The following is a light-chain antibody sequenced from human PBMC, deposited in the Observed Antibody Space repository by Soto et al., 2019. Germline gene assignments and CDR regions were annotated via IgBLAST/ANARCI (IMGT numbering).Light chain of an antibody. CDR3: CSFSRSFTDYV. CDR2: DVS. CDR1: SSDVGGYNH. Sequence: QSALTQPRSVSGSPGQSVTISCTGTSSDVGGYNHVSWYQQHPGKAPKLMISDVSKRPSGVPDRFSGSKSGNMASLTISGLQVEDEADYYCCSFSRSFTDYVFGSGTKVTVL. J-gene: IGLJ1*01. V-gene: IGLV2-11*01.